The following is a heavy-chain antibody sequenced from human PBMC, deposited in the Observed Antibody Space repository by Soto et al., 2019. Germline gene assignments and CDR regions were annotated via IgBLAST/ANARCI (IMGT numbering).Heavy chain of an antibody. CDR1: GYSFAGYW. V-gene: IGHV5-51*01. CDR2: IYPGDSDT. CDR3: ARLPGVRGVIDALNV. D-gene: IGHD3-10*01. Sequence: GESLKISCKGSGYSFAGYWIGWLRQMPGKGPDWMGVIYPGDSDTRYSPSFHGQVTISADKSISTAYLQWSSLKASDTAMYFCARLPGVRGVIDALNVWGQGTMVTVSS. J-gene: IGHJ3*01.